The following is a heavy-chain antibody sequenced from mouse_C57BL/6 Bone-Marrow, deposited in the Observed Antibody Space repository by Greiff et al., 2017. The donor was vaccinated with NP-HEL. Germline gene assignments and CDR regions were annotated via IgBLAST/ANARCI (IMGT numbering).Heavy chain of an antibody. V-gene: IGHV1-50*01. Sequence: VKVVESGAELARPGASVKLSCKASGYTFTSYGISWVKQRTGQGLEWIGEIDPSDSYTNYNQKFKGKATLTVDTSSSTAYMQLSSLTSEDSAVYYCARWYYGSLYYFDYWGQGTTLTVSS. CDR3: ARWYYGSLYYFDY. CDR2: IDPSDSYT. D-gene: IGHD1-1*01. CDR1: GYTFTSYG. J-gene: IGHJ2*01.